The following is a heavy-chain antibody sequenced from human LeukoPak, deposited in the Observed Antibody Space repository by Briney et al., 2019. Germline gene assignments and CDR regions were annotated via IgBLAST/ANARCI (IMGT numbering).Heavy chain of an antibody. Sequence: GGSLRLSCAASGFTFSAYGMQWVRQAPGKGLEWLAVISKTGGTKYYADSVKGRFTVSRDNAGNTLYLQMNSLRPEDTAVYYCAKEVGYNYAPLDYWGLETLVTVSS. V-gene: IGHV3-30*18. J-gene: IGHJ4*02. CDR2: ISKTGGTK. CDR3: AKEVGYNYAPLDY. CDR1: GFTFSAYG. D-gene: IGHD5-18*01.